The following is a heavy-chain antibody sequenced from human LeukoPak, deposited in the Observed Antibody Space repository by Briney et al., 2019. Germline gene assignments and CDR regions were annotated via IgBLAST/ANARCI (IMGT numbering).Heavy chain of an antibody. CDR2: ISSSGVTT. CDR1: GFTFSSYA. CDR3: AKYPLSSTVNIDY. Sequence: GGSLRLSCAASGFTFSSYAMSWVRQAPGKGLECVSAISSSGVTTYYADSVKGRFTISRDNSKNTLYLQMNSLRAEDTAVYYCAKYPLSSTVNIDYWGQGTLVTVSS. D-gene: IGHD4-17*01. V-gene: IGHV3-23*01. J-gene: IGHJ4*02.